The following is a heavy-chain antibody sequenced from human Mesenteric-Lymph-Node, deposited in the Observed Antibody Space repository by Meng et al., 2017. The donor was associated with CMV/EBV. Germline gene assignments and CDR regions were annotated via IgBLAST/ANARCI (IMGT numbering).Heavy chain of an antibody. CDR2: ISYDGSNK. CDR1: GFIFSNHA. Sequence: GGSLRLSCAASGFIFSNHAMHWVRQAPGEGLEWVAVISYDGSNKYYADSVKGRFTISRDNSKNTLYLQMNSLRAEDTAVYYCAREYSSSWYFDYWGQGTLVTVSS. J-gene: IGHJ4*02. V-gene: IGHV3-30*04. D-gene: IGHD6-13*01. CDR3: AREYSSSWYFDY.